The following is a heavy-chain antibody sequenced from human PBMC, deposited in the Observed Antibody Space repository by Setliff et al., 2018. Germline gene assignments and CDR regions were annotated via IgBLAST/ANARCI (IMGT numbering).Heavy chain of an antibody. CDR3: AGLTASREVYYYYGMDV. CDR2: ISGSGGST. Sequence: PGGSLRLSCAASGFTFSSYAMSWVRQAPGKGLEWVSAISGSGGSTYYADSVKGRFTISRDNSKNTLYLQMNSLTAEDPAVYYCAGLTASREVYYYYGMDVWGQGTTVTVSS. V-gene: IGHV3-23*01. D-gene: IGHD1-26*01. CDR1: GFTFSSYA. J-gene: IGHJ6*02.